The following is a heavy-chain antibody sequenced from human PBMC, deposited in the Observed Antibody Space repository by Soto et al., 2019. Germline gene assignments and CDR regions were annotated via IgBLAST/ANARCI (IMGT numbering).Heavy chain of an antibody. CDR1: GYSFTSYW. V-gene: IGHV5-51*01. J-gene: IGHJ6*04. D-gene: IGHD4-4*01. CDR3: ARMGPGDYSIPPYYYYYGRDV. CDR2: IYPGDSDT. Sequence: GESLKISCKGSGYSFTSYWIGWVRQMPGKGLEWMGIIYPGDSDTRYSPSFQGQVTISADKSISTAYLQWSSLKASDTAMYYCARMGPGDYSIPPYYYYYGRDVWGKGTTVTVSS.